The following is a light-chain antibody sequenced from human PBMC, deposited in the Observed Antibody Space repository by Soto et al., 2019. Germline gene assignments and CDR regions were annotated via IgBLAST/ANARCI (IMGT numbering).Light chain of an antibody. J-gene: IGLJ1*01. CDR2: SNN. V-gene: IGLV1-44*01. Sequence: QSVLTQSPSASGTPGQRVTISCSGSSSNIGSKTVNWYQQLPGTAPKFLMYSNNHRTSGVSDRFSGSKSGTSASLAISGLQSEDEADYYCAAWDDSLNGYVFGTGTKVTVL. CDR1: SSNIGSKT. CDR3: AAWDDSLNGYV.